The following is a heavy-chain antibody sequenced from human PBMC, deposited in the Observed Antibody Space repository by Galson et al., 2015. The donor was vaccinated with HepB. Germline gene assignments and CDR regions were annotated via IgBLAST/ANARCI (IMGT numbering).Heavy chain of an antibody. D-gene: IGHD6-13*01. V-gene: IGHV1-24*01. Sequence: SVKVSCKVSGYIFTELSIHWVRQAPGKGLEWMGGFDREDGKAIYALKFRGRVTMTEDTSTDTAYMELSTLKSDDTAIYYCATDFRSYTSRWPDASDIWGQGTMVTVSS. J-gene: IGHJ3*02. CDR1: GYIFTELS. CDR2: FDREDGKA. CDR3: ATDFRSYTSRWPDASDI.